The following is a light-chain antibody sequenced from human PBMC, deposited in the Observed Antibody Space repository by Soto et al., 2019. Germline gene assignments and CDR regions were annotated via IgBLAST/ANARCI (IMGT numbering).Light chain of an antibody. V-gene: IGKV1-39*01. CDR1: QTISSD. CDR2: RAS. J-gene: IGKJ3*01. CDR3: QQSYSGPFT. Sequence: DIHMTQSPSSLSASVWDGISITFRASQTISSDLHWYHQRPGEAPKLLIFRASNLQSGVPSRFSGSGSGTDFTLTISGLQPEDFATYYCQQSYSGPFTFGPGTKVDI.